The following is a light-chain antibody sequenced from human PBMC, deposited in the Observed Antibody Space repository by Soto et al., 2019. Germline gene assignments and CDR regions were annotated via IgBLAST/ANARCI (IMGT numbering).Light chain of an antibody. V-gene: IGLV2-8*01. CDR2: EVV. CDR3: KSYAGSNTYV. Sequence: QSALTRPPSASGSPGQSVTVSCTGTKNDIGVYDFVSWYQHHPGKAPRLIIYEVVQRPSGVPDRFSGSKSGNTASLTVSGLQAADEADYFCKSYAGSNTYVFGRGTKVTVL. J-gene: IGLJ1*01. CDR1: KNDIGVYDF.